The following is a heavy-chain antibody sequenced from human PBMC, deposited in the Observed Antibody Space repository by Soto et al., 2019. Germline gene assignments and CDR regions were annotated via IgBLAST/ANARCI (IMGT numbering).Heavy chain of an antibody. CDR2: INPRGGGT. CDR1: GYTFTSYY. CDR3: ASRLRPHRFDP. J-gene: IGHJ5*02. Sequence: ASLKVSCKASGYTFTSYYIHWVRQAPEQGLDWMGIINPRGGGTTYAQKFQGKVTITADESTSTAYMELSSLRSEDTAVYYCASRLRPHRFDPWGQGTLVTVSS. V-gene: IGHV1-46*01.